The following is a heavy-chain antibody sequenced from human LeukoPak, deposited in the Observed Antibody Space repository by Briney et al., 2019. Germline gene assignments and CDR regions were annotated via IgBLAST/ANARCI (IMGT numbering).Heavy chain of an antibody. CDR3: ARGPSGGAAAGIPFDY. V-gene: IGHV4-39*07. CDR2: IYYSGST. D-gene: IGHD6-13*01. Sequence: PSETLSLTCTVSGGSISSSSYYWGWIRQPPGKGLEWIGSIYYSGSTYYNPSLKSRVTISVDTSKNQFSLKLSSVTAADTAVYYCARGPSGGAAAGIPFDYWGQGTLVTVSS. CDR1: GGSISSSSYY. J-gene: IGHJ4*02.